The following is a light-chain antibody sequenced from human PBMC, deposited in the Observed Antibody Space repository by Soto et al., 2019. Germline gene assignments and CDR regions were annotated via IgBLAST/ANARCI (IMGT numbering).Light chain of an antibody. CDR3: FSYAGSSIWV. Sequence: QSALTQPRSVSGSPGQSVTISCTGTSSDVGGYNYVSWYQQHPGKAPRVMIFEVTKRPSEISNRFSGSKSGSTASLTISGLQAEDEADYFCFSYAGSSIWVFGGGTKLTVL. V-gene: IGLV2-23*02. J-gene: IGLJ3*02. CDR2: EVT. CDR1: SSDVGGYNY.